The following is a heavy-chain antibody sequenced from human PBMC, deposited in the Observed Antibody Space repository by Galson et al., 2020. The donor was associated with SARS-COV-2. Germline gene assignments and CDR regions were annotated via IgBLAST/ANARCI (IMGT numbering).Heavy chain of an antibody. Sequence: KSSETLSLTCAVYGGSFSGYYWSWIRQPPGKGLEWLGEINHSGSTNYNPSLKSRVTISVDTSKNQFSLKLSSVTAADTAVYYCARGLLISILYGYYYYYGMDVWGQGTTVTVSS. CDR1: GGSFSGYY. J-gene: IGHJ6*02. CDR2: INHSGST. V-gene: IGHV4-34*01. CDR3: ARGLLISILYGYYYYYGMDV. D-gene: IGHD2-8*01.